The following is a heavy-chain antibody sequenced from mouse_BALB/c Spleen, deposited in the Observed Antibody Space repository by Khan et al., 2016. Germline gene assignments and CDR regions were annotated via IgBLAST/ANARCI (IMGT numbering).Heavy chain of an antibody. CDR3: SSYSLYGNYVGGAMDY. J-gene: IGHJ4*01. Sequence: QIQLVQSGPELKKPGETVKISCKASGYTFTNYGMNWVKQAPGKGLKWMGWINTYTGEPTYADDFKGRFAFSLETSASTAYLQINNLKNEDTATXFCSSYSLYGNYVGGAMDYWGQGTSVTVSS. V-gene: IGHV9-3-1*01. CDR1: GYTFTNYG. CDR2: INTYTGEP. D-gene: IGHD2-10*02.